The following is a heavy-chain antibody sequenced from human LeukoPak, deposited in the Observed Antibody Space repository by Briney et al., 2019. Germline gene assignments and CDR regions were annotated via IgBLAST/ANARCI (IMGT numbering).Heavy chain of an antibody. D-gene: IGHD6-19*01. V-gene: IGHV4-39*01. J-gene: IGHJ1*01. Sequence: SETLSLTCTVSGGSISSSSYYWGWIRQPPGKGLEWIGSIYYSGSTYYNPSLKSRVTISVDTSKNQFSLKLSSVTAADTAVYYCARLIVAGTAEYFQHWGQGTLVTVSS. CDR3: ARLIVAGTAEYFQH. CDR2: IYYSGST. CDR1: GGSISSSSYY.